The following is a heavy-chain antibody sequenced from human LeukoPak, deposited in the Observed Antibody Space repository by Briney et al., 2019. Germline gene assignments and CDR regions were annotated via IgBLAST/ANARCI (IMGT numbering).Heavy chain of an antibody. CDR2: IRIKAYGGTK. J-gene: IGHJ4*02. D-gene: IGHD6-13*01. CDR1: GFTFGDYA. V-gene: IGHV3-49*04. CDR3: TRNRAAAADYYLDY. Sequence: GGSLRLSCTASGFTFGDYAMNWVRQAPGKGLEWVGFIRIKAYGGTKEYAAYVECRFTIARDDSKSHAYLQMNSLKTEDTAVYYCTRNRAAAADYYLDYWGQGTLVTVSS.